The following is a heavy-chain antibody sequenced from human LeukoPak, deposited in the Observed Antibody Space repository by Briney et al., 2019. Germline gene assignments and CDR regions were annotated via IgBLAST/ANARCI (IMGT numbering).Heavy chain of an antibody. CDR3: ARGNSTY. Sequence: GGSLRLSCAASGFTFSSYGMHWVRQAPGKGLEWVAFIRYDGSNKYYADSVKGRFTISRDNAKNSLYLQMNSLRAEDTAVYYCARGNSTYWGQGTLVTVSS. J-gene: IGHJ4*02. CDR2: IRYDGSNK. V-gene: IGHV3-30*02. D-gene: IGHD1-7*01. CDR1: GFTFSSYG.